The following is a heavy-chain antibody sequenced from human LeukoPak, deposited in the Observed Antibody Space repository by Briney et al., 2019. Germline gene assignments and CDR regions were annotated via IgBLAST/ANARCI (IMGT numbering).Heavy chain of an antibody. CDR2: IIPIFGTA. J-gene: IGHJ6*03. CDR1: GYTFTSYA. CDR3: ARAGRQLHYYYYMDV. D-gene: IGHD6-6*01. Sequence: SVKVSCKASGYTFTSYAISWVRQAPGQGLEWMGGIIPIFGTANYAQKFQGRVTITTDESTSTAYMELSSLRSEDTAVYYCARAGRQLHYYYYMDVWGKGTTVTVSS. V-gene: IGHV1-69*05.